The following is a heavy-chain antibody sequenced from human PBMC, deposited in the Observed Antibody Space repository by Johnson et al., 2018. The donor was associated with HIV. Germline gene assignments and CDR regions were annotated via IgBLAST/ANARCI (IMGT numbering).Heavy chain of an antibody. Sequence: VQLVESGGGVVRPGGSLRLSCAASGFTFDDYGMSWVRQAPGKGLEWVSGINWNGGTTGYADSVKGRFTISRDNAKNSLYLQMNGLRAENTALYYCARVTYYYVSSGNSRGGAFDIWGQGTMVTVSS. CDR2: INWNGGTT. CDR1: GFTFDDYG. V-gene: IGHV3-20*04. CDR3: ARVTYYYVSSGNSRGGAFDI. J-gene: IGHJ3*02. D-gene: IGHD3-22*01.